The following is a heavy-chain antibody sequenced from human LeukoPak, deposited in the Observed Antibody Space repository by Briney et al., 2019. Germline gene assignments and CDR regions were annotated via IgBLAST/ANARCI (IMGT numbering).Heavy chain of an antibody. J-gene: IGHJ4*02. CDR3: ARTPLEWLFPYYFDY. CDR2: IYYSGST. D-gene: IGHD3-3*01. CDR1: GGSISSYY. Sequence: SETLSLTCTVSGGSISSYYWGWIRQPPGKGLEWIGSIYYSGSTYYNPSLKSRVTISVDTSKNQFSLKLSSVTAADTAVYYCARTPLEWLFPYYFDYWGQGTLVTVSS. V-gene: IGHV4-39*01.